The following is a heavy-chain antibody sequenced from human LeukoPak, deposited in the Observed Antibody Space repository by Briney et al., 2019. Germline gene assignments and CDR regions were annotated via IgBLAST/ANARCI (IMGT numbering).Heavy chain of an antibody. D-gene: IGHD3-22*01. V-gene: IGHV4-34*01. CDR2: INHSGST. CDR3: ARALVDTVIVNTAYYYYALDV. Sequence: NSGGSLRLSCAASGFTFSSYAMSWIRQSPGRGLEWIGEINHSGSTNYNPSLKSRVTISVDTSKHQFSLKLTSVTAADTAVYYCARALVDTVIVNTAYYYYALDVWGQGTTVTVSS. J-gene: IGHJ6*02. CDR1: GFTFSSYA.